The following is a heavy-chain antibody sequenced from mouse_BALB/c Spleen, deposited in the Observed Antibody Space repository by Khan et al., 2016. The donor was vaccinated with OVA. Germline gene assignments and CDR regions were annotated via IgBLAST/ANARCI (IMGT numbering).Heavy chain of an antibody. CDR2: MNTYTGKP. V-gene: IGHV9-3-1*01. CDR3: AKNFGYSAYVMDY. D-gene: IGHD1-2*01. Sequence: QIQLVQSGPELKKPGETVKISCKATGYTFTNYEMNWVKQTPGKGLKWMGWMNTYTGKPTYADDFKGRFAFSLETSASTAYLQISNLKNEDTATYFSAKNFGYSAYVMDYWGQGASVTVSS. CDR1: GYTFTNYE. J-gene: IGHJ4*01.